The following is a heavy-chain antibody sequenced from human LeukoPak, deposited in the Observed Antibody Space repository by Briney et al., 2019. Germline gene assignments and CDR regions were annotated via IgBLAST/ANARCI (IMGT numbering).Heavy chain of an antibody. CDR2: IKGDGSEK. CDR3: ARGLSSPGLDH. Sequence: PGGSLRLSCAASGFTFDDYGMSWVRQAPGKGLEWVASIKGDGSEKYYVDSVKGRFTISRDNAKNSLYLQMNSLRAEDTAVFYCARGLSSPGLDHWGLGTLVTVSS. J-gene: IGHJ4*02. D-gene: IGHD6-6*01. V-gene: IGHV3-7*05. CDR1: GFTFDDYG.